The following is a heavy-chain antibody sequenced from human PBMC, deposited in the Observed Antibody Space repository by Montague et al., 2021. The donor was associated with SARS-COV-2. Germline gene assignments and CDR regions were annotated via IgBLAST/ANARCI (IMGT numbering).Heavy chain of an antibody. J-gene: IGHJ4*02. Sequence: SETLSLTCTVSGGSINTYCWGWIRQPPGKGLEWIGYVYDSWTTKYSPSLKSRVTISPDTSKTQFSLKLSSVTAADTAIYYCLRYHRDCRGGDCYTVDCWGQGTLVSVSS. V-gene: IGHV4-59*08. CDR2: VYDSWTT. CDR1: GGSINTYC. D-gene: IGHD2-21*02. CDR3: LRYHRDCRGGDCYTVDC.